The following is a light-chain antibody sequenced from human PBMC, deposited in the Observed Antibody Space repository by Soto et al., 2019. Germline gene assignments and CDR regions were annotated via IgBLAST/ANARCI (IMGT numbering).Light chain of an antibody. J-gene: IGLJ1*01. Sequence: QSVLTQPASVSGSPGQSITISCTGTSGDIGSYNRVSWYQQHPGKAPKLIIYDVTQWPSGASNRFSGSKSGNTASLTIFGLQPADEADYYCSSYAGSTTFYVFGTGTKVTVL. CDR1: SGDIGSYNR. V-gene: IGLV2-23*02. CDR3: SSYAGSTTFYV. CDR2: DVT.